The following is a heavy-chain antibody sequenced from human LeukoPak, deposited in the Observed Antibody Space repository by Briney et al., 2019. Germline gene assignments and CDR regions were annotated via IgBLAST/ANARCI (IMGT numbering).Heavy chain of an antibody. J-gene: IGHJ4*02. Sequence: SGTLSLTCGVSGGSISTTNWWTWVRQPPGEGLEWIGEVHLSGRTHYNPSLESRVTMSVNMSENHISLRLTSVTAADTAVYYCAREGGPYRPLDYSGQGTLVTVSS. V-gene: IGHV4-4*02. CDR2: VHLSGRT. CDR3: AREGGPYRPLDY. CDR1: GGSISTTNW.